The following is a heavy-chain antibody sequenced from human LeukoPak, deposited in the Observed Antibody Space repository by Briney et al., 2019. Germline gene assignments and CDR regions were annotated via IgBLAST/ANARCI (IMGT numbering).Heavy chain of an antibody. J-gene: IGHJ4*02. CDR1: GYTFINYD. CDR2: ISAYNGHT. Sequence: GASVKVSCKASGYTFINYDINWVRQATGQGLEWMGWISAYNGHTNYAQKLQGRVTMTTDTSTSTAYMELRSLRSDDTAVYYCARGSFSGYFTAIVGYWGQGTLVTVSS. CDR3: ARGSFSGYFTAIVGY. V-gene: IGHV1-18*01. D-gene: IGHD5-12*01.